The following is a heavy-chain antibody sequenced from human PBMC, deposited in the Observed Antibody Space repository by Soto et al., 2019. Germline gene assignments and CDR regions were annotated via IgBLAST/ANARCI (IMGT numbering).Heavy chain of an antibody. J-gene: IGHJ6*02. CDR2: IIPIFGTA. D-gene: IGHD3-10*01. Sequence: GASVKVSCKASGCTFSSYAIIWVRQAPGQGLEWMGGIIPIFGTANYAQKFQGRVTTTADESTSTAYMEPSSLRSEDTAVHYCARGRITMVRGAPIYGMDVWGQGTTVTVSS. CDR3: ARGRITMVRGAPIYGMDV. V-gene: IGHV1-69*13. CDR1: GCTFSSYA.